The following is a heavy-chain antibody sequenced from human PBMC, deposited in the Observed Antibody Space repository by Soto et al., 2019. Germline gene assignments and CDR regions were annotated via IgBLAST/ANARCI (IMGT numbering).Heavy chain of an antibody. J-gene: IGHJ6*02. V-gene: IGHV1-2*04. CDR2: INTNSGGT. CDR3: AGAPHFWSGYSGEYGMDV. CDR1: GYTFTGYY. Sequence: QVQLVQSGAEVKKPGASVKVSCKASGYTFTGYYMHWVRQAPGQGLEWMGWINTNSGGTNYAQKFQGWVTMHRDTSISTAYMGLSRLGSDDTAVYYCAGAPHFWSGYSGEYGMDVWGQGTTVTVSS. D-gene: IGHD3-3*01.